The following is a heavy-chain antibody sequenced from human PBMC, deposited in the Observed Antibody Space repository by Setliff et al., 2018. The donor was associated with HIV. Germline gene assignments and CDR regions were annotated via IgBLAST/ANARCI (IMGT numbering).Heavy chain of an antibody. Sequence: GGSLRLSCAASGFTFSGYAVSWVRQAPGKGLEWVSGISASGTTTEYADSVKGRLTISRDNSKNTLYLQMNSLRTDDTAIYYCAKDKYYDILTGYFTDWGQGILVTVSS. CDR3: AKDKYYDILTGYFTD. D-gene: IGHD3-9*01. CDR1: GFTFSGYA. CDR2: ISASGTTT. J-gene: IGHJ4*02. V-gene: IGHV3-23*01.